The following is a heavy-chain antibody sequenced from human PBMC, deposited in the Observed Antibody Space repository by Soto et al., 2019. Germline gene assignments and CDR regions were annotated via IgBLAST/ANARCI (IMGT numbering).Heavy chain of an antibody. V-gene: IGHV4-59*01. D-gene: IGHD4-17*01. J-gene: IGHJ4*02. CDR3: ARCLSIKTVTGGEYFDY. CDR2: MYYSGSP. CDR1: GGSIRGYY. Sequence: QVQLQESGPGLVKPSETLSLTCSVSGGSIRGYYWGWIRQPPGKGLEWIGYMYYSGSPSYNPSLKSRVTMSVDKSKNQFSLELNSVTAADTAVYYCARCLSIKTVTGGEYFDYWGQGTLVTVSS.